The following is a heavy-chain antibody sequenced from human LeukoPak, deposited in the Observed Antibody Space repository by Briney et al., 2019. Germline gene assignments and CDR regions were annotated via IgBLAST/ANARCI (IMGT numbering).Heavy chain of an antibody. J-gene: IGHJ4*02. CDR3: AKVGESYYDSSGYPGYFDY. CDR1: GFTFSSYA. CDR2: ISGSGGST. Sequence: GGSLRLSCAASGFTFSSYAMSWVRQAPGKGLEWVSAISGSGGSTYYADSVKGRFTISRDNSKNTLYLQMNSLRAEDTAVYHCAKVGESYYDSSGYPGYFDYWGQGTLVTVSS. V-gene: IGHV3-23*01. D-gene: IGHD3-22*01.